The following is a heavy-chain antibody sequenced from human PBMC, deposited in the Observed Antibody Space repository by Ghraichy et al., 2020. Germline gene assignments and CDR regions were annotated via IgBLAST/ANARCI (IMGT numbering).Heavy chain of an antibody. CDR2: IYYSGST. Sequence: SETLSLTCTVSGGSISSYYWSWIRQPPGKGLEWIGYIYYSGSTNYNPSLKSRVTISVDTSKNQFSLKLSSVTAADTAVYYCARGGYDFWSGYYSNWFDPWGQGTLVTVSS. CDR3: ARGGYDFWSGYYSNWFDP. CDR1: GGSISSYY. D-gene: IGHD3-3*01. V-gene: IGHV4-59*01. J-gene: IGHJ5*02.